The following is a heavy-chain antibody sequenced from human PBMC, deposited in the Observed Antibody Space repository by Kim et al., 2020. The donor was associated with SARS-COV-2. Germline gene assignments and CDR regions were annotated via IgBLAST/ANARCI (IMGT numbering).Heavy chain of an antibody. CDR3: ARPAGLDIVVVPAAGEDAFDI. CDR2: ISAYNGNT. D-gene: IGHD2-2*03. J-gene: IGHJ3*02. Sequence: ASVKVSCKASGYTFTSYGISWVRQAPGQGLEWMGWISAYNGNTNYAQNLQGRVTMTTDTSTSTAYMELRSLRSDDTAVYYCARPAGLDIVVVPAAGEDAFDIWGQGTMVTVSS. V-gene: IGHV1-18*01. CDR1: GYTFTSYG.